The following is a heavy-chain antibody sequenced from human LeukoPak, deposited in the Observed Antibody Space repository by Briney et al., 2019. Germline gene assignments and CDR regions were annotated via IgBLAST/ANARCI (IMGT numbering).Heavy chain of an antibody. J-gene: IGHJ4*02. CDR1: GGSFSGYY. D-gene: IGHD5-18*01. Sequence: PSETLSLTCAVYGGSFSGYYWSWIRQPPGKGLEWIGEINHSGSTNYNPSLKSRVTISVDTSKNQFSLKLSSVTAADTAVYYCARDLPDTAMVYWGQGTLVTVSS. CDR3: ARDLPDTAMVY. V-gene: IGHV4-34*01. CDR2: INHSGST.